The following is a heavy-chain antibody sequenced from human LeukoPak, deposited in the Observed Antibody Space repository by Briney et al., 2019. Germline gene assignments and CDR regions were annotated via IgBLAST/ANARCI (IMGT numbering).Heavy chain of an antibody. V-gene: IGHV3-21*01. CDR2: ISSTKTYI. J-gene: IGHJ4*02. CDR1: GFNFKTYS. D-gene: IGHD6-19*01. CDR3: AGGGYESTVAYTLDH. Sequence: GGSLRLSCVASGFNFKTYSMNWARQAPGKGLEWVASISSTKTYIYYADSLEGRFTISRDNAKNSLYLQMNSLRPEDTGVYYCAGGGYESTVAYTLDHWGQGTRVTVSS.